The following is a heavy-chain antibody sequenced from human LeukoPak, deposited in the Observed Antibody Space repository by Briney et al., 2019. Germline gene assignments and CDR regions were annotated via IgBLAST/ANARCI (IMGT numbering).Heavy chain of an antibody. CDR3: ARARRYTAMARGDFDY. V-gene: IGHV4-39*07. J-gene: IGHJ4*02. CDR2: IYYSGST. D-gene: IGHD5-18*01. Sequence: SSETLSLTCTVSGGSISSSSYYWGWIRQPPGKGLEWIGSIYYSGSTYYNPSLKSRVTISVDTSKNQFSLKLSSVTAADTAVYYCARARRYTAMARGDFDYWGQGTLVTVSS. CDR1: GGSISSSSYY.